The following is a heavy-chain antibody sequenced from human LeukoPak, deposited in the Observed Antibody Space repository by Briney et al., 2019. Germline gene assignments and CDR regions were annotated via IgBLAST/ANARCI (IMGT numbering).Heavy chain of an antibody. Sequence: ASVKVSRKASGYTFTSYGISWVRQAPGQGLEWMGWISAYNGNTNYAQKPQGRVTMTTDTSTSTAYMELRSLRSDDTAVYYCARGGQGYCTNGVCYYIWFDPWGQGTLVTVSS. CDR1: GYTFTSYG. J-gene: IGHJ5*02. V-gene: IGHV1-18*01. CDR3: ARGGQGYCTNGVCYYIWFDP. CDR2: ISAYNGNT. D-gene: IGHD2-8*01.